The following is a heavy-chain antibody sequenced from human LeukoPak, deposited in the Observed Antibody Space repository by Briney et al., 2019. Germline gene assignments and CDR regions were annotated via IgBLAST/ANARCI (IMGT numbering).Heavy chain of an antibody. J-gene: IGHJ6*03. V-gene: IGHV3-7*01. Sequence: PGGSLRLSCAASGFTFSNYWMSWVRQAPGKGLEWVANIKQDGSDKNYVDSVKGRFTISRDNSKNTLYLQMNSLRAEDTAVYFCAKGSGWEASYFYYYMDVWGKGTTVTISS. CDR3: AKGSGWEASYFYYYMDV. CDR1: GFTFSNYW. D-gene: IGHD1-26*01. CDR2: IKQDGSDK.